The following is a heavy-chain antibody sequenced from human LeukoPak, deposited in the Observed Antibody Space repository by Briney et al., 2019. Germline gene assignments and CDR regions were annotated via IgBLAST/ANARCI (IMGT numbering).Heavy chain of an antibody. D-gene: IGHD5-18*01. CDR3: ARGYSYGSDYYYGMDV. J-gene: IGHJ6*02. CDR2: ISGYNGNT. V-gene: IGHV1-18*01. CDR1: GYTSTSSA. Sequence: ASAKVSCKASGYTSTSSAISRVRQAPGQGLEWMGWISGYNGNTKYAQKVQGRVTMTTDTSTSTAYMELRSLRSDDTAVYYCARGYSYGSDYYYGMDVWGQGTTVTVSS.